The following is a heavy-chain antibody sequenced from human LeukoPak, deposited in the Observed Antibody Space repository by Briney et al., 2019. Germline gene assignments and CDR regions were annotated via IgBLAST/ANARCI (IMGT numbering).Heavy chain of an antibody. CDR2: INHRGSS. V-gene: IGHV4-34*10. D-gene: IGHD4-17*01. CDR3: AGVTYVDEMLYQYFDY. Sequence: SETLSLTCAVYGESFSAYFWNWIRQAPGKPLEYIGEINHRGSSHYNPSLKTRVTLSVDTSKNQFSLKLTSVTAADTALYYCAGVTYVDEMLYQYFDYWGQGILVTVSS. J-gene: IGHJ4*02. CDR1: GESFSAYF.